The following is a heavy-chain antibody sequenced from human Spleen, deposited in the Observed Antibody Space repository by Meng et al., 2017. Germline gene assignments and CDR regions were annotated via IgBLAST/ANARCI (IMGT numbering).Heavy chain of an antibody. V-gene: IGHV4-4*07. J-gene: IGHJ4*02. CDR1: GGSISSYY. D-gene: IGHD1-1*01. CDR3: ARDTGTTGTTNGFDY. CDR2: IYTSGST. Sequence: SETLSLTCTVSGGSISSYYWSWIRQPAGKGLEWIGRIYTSGSTNYNPSLKSRVTMSVDTSKNQLSLQLNSVTPEDTAVYYCARDTGTTGTTNGFDYWGQGTLVTVSS.